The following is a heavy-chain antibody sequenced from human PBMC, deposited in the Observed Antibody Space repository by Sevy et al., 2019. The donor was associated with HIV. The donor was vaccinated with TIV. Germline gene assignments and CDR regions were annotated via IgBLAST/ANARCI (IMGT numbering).Heavy chain of an antibody. CDR3: ARDHCSSTSCYIGGGVKSFYEPRPPDY. CDR1: GYTFTGYY. V-gene: IGHV1-2*02. J-gene: IGHJ4*02. Sequence: GASVKVSCKASGYTFTGYYMHWVRQAPGQGLEWMGWINPNSGGTNYAQKFQGRVTMTRDTSISTAYMELSRLRSDDTAVYYCARDHCSSTSCYIGGGVKSFYEPRPPDYWGQGTLVTVSS. CDR2: INPNSGGT. D-gene: IGHD2-2*01.